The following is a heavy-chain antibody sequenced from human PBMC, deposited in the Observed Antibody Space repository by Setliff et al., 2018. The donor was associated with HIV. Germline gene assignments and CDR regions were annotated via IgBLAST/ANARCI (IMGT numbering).Heavy chain of an antibody. D-gene: IGHD3-22*01. V-gene: IGHV4-34*01. Sequence: PSDTLSLTCAVYGGSFSGYYWSWIRQPPGKGLEWIGEINHSGSTNYNPSLKSRVTISVDTSKNQFSLKLSSVTAADTAVFYCARLTTTYYYDSSAYYHPVWGQGTRVT. J-gene: IGHJ4*02. CDR1: GGSFSGYY. CDR3: ARLTTTYYYDSSAYYHPV. CDR2: INHSGST.